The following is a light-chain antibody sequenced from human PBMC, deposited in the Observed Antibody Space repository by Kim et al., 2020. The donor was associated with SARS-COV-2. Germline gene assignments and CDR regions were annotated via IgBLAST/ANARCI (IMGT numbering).Light chain of an antibody. CDR1: RSVSSW. CDR2: KAS. Sequence: SASVGDSVTIPGRASRSVSSWLAWYQQKPGKAPKLLICKASSLEGGVPSRFSGSGSGTEFTLTINSLQPDDLATYYCQQYNSYPYTFGQGTKLEI. V-gene: IGKV1-5*03. J-gene: IGKJ2*01. CDR3: QQYNSYPYT.